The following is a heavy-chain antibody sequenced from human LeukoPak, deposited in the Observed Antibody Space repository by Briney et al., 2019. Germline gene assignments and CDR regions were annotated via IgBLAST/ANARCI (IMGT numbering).Heavy chain of an antibody. D-gene: IGHD3-3*01. CDR1: GGTFSSYA. J-gene: IGHJ5*02. Sequence: ASVKVSCKASGGTFSSYAISWVRQAPGQGLEWMGGIIPIFGTANYAQKFQGRVTITADESTSTAYMELSSLRSEDTAVYYCAREVTIFGVVISGVWFDPWGQGTLVTVSS. CDR2: IIPIFGTA. CDR3: AREVTIFGVVISGVWFDP. V-gene: IGHV1-69*13.